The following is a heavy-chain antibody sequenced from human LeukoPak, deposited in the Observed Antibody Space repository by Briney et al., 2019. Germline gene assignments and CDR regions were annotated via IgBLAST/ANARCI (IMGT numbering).Heavy chain of an antibody. CDR3: ARVRRVPFIDY. Sequence: PSETLSLTCTVSGGSISSGGYYWSWIRQPPGKGLEWIGYIYHSGSTYYNPSLKSRVTISVDRSKNQFSLKLSSVTAADTAVYYCARVRRVPFIDYWGQGTLVTVSS. D-gene: IGHD1-1*01. CDR1: GGSISSGGYY. CDR2: IYHSGST. J-gene: IGHJ4*02. V-gene: IGHV4-30-2*01.